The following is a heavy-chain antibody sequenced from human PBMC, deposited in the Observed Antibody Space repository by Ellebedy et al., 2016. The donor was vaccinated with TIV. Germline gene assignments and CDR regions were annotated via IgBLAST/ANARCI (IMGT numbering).Heavy chain of an antibody. CDR2: IYYSGRT. CDR1: GGSISTSSYY. Sequence: SETLSLTCTVSGGSISTSSYYWVWFRQSPGKGLEWIGSIYYSGRTYYSPSLKSRITISVDTSKNQFSLNLSSVTAADTAMYYCARGGGSYSDHWGQGTLVTVSS. CDR3: ARGGGSYSDH. D-gene: IGHD1-26*01. J-gene: IGHJ4*02. V-gene: IGHV4-39*07.